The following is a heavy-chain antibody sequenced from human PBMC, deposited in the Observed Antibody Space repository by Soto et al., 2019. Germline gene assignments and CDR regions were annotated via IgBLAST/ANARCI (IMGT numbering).Heavy chain of an antibody. CDR3: AREVGTSGPYYDFDN. D-gene: IGHD2-2*01. Sequence: QVQLVQSGAEVRKPGSSVKVSCTASGGTLRRYVISWVRPAPGQGLEWLGGITPVLGTTNYVQNFQGRLTITADESATTVYMELGSLQSEDTAVYYCAREVGTSGPYYDFDNWGQGTLVTVSS. CDR1: GGTLRRYV. V-gene: IGHV1-69*01. CDR2: ITPVLGTT. J-gene: IGHJ4*02.